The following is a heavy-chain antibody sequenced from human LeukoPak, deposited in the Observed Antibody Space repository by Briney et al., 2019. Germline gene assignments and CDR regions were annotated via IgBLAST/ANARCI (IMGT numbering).Heavy chain of an antibody. CDR3: AKGGGELGSGSLDY. V-gene: IGHV3-30*02. J-gene: IGHJ4*02. CDR1: KFIFSDYG. D-gene: IGHD3-10*01. Sequence: PGGSLRLSCAASKFIFSDYGMHWVRQAPGKGLEWVAFIWCDGSDEYYADSVKGRFTISRDNSKNTLYLQMKSLTTEDTAVYYCAKGGGELGSGSLDYWGQGTLVTVSS. CDR2: IWCDGSDE.